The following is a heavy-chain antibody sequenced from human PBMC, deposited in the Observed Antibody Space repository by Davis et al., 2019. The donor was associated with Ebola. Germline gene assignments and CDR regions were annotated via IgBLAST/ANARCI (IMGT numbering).Heavy chain of an antibody. J-gene: IGHJ4*02. V-gene: IGHV1-69*13. CDR2: IIPIFGTA. Sequence: SVKVSCKASGGTFSSYAISWVRQAPGQGLEWMGGIIPIFGTANYAQKFQGRVTITADESTSTAYMELSSLRSEDTAVYYCAREWALGGYDSSGYYYCYWGQGTLVTVSS. CDR3: AREWALGGYDSSGYYYCY. CDR1: GGTFSSYA. D-gene: IGHD3-22*01.